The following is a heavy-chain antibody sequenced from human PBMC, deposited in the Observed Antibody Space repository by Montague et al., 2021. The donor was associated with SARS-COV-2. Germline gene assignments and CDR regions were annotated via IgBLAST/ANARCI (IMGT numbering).Heavy chain of an antibody. J-gene: IGHJ4*02. D-gene: IGHD7-27*01. CDR1: GFTFSIYS. CDR3: ARSTGHFDY. Sequence: SLRLSCAASGFTFSIYSMNWVRQAPGKGLEWVSYITGTSSLVHYADSVKGRFTISRDNAQNSLYLQMNSLRDEDTVVYYCARSTGHFDYWGLGTLVTVSS. CDR2: ITGTSSLV. V-gene: IGHV3-48*02.